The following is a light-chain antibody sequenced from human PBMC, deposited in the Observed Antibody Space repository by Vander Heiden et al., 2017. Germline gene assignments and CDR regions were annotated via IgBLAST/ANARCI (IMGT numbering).Light chain of an antibody. J-gene: IGKJ1*01. CDR2: AAS. Sequence: DIQLTPSPSSLSASVGDRVTITCRASQSISSYLNWYQQKPGKAPKLLIHAASSLQSGVPSRISGSGSGTDFTLTISSLQPEDFATYYCQQSDSTPRTFGQGTKVXIK. CDR3: QQSDSTPRT. CDR1: QSISSY. V-gene: IGKV1-39*01.